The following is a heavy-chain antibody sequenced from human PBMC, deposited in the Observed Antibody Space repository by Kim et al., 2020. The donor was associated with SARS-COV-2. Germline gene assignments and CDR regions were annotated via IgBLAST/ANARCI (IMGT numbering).Heavy chain of an antibody. CDR3: ATSPGIAVAGWFDP. CDR1: GYTLTELS. CDR2: FDPEDGET. J-gene: IGHJ5*02. V-gene: IGHV1-24*01. D-gene: IGHD6-19*01. Sequence: ASVKVSCKVSGYTLTELSMHWVRQAPGKGLEWMGGFDPEDGETIYAQKFQGRVTITEDTSTDTAYMELSSLRSEDTAVYYCATSPGIAVAGWFDPWGQGTLVTVSS.